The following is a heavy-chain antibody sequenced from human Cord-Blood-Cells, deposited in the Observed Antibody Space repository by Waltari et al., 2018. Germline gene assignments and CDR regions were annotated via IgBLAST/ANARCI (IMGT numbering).Heavy chain of an antibody. Sequence: QVQLQQWGAGLLKPSETLSLTCAVYGGSFSGYYWSWIRQPPGKGLEWIGEINHSGSTNYNPALKSRVTISVDTSNNQFSLKLSSVTATDTAVYYCARHYYYGSGSYPLFDYWGQGTLVTVSS. CDR3: ARHYYYGSGSYPLFDY. J-gene: IGHJ4*02. D-gene: IGHD3-10*01. CDR1: GGSFSGYY. CDR2: INHSGST. V-gene: IGHV4-34*01.